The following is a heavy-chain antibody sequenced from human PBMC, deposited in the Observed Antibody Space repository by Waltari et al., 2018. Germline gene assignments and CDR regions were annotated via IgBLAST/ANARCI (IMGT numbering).Heavy chain of an antibody. CDR1: GFTVSSNY. J-gene: IGHJ4*02. Sequence: EVQLVESGGGLIQPGGSLRLSCAASGFTVSSNYMSWVRPAPGKGLEWVSVIYSGGSTYYADSVKGRFTISRDNSKNTLYLQMNILRAEDTAVYYCASASGGYSYGLYYFDYWGQGTLVTVSS. V-gene: IGHV3-53*01. CDR3: ASASGGYSYGLYYFDY. CDR2: IYSGGST. D-gene: IGHD5-18*01.